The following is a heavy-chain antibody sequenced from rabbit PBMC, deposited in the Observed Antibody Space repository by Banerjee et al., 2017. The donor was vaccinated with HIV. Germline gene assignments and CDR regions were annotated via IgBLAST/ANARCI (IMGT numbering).Heavy chain of an antibody. CDR3: ARDVTWGDWEL. D-gene: IGHD4-1*01. CDR2: ITAGSGST. J-gene: IGHJ6*01. CDR1: GFSFSGSDR. Sequence: QSLEESGGGLVKPGASLTLTCTASGFSFSGSDRICWVRQAPGEGLEWIGYITAGSGSTYYASWAKGRFTISKTSSTTVTTVTLQMTSLTAADTATYFCARDVTWGDWELWGPGTLVTVS. V-gene: IGHV1S40*01.